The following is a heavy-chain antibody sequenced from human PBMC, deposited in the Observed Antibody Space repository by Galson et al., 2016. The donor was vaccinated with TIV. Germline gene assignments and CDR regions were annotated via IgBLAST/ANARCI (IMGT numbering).Heavy chain of an antibody. D-gene: IGHD6-13*01. CDR1: GYTFINYA. CDR3: ANRGYSSWYSFEI. Sequence: SVKVSCKASGYTFINYAMYWVRQAPGQRLEWMGRINPGNGNTRYSETFRGRVTLTRDTSATTAYMELTSLTSDDTAVYYCANRGYSSWYSFEIWGQGTMVTVSS. V-gene: IGHV1-3*01. CDR2: INPGNGNT. J-gene: IGHJ3*02.